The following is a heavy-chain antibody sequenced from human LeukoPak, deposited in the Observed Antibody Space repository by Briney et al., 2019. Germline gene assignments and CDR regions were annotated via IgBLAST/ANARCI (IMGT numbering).Heavy chain of an antibody. CDR2: ISGSSEHI. CDR1: GSTFSSYS. CDR3: ARFETVAVKSLDY. V-gene: IGHV3-21*01. J-gene: IGHJ4*02. D-gene: IGHD6-19*01. Sequence: GGSLRLSCAASGSTFSSYSMNWVRQAPGKGLEWVSSISGSSEHILYADSVKGRFTISRDNAKNLLYLQMNSLRAEDTAVYYCARFETVAVKSLDYWGQGTLVSVSS.